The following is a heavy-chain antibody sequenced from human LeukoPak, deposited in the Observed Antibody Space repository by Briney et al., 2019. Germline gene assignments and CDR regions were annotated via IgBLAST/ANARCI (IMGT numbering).Heavy chain of an antibody. D-gene: IGHD5-18*01. CDR2: ISAYNGNT. CDR1: GYAFTSYG. Sequence: GASVKVSCKASGYAFTSYGVSWVRQAPGQGLEWMGWISAYNGNTNYAQKLQGRVTMTTDTSTSTAYMELRSLRSDDTAVYYCARGGYSYGYLEVFRREFSWYFDYWGQGTLVTVSS. V-gene: IGHV1-18*01. J-gene: IGHJ4*02. CDR3: ARGGYSYGYLEVFRREFSWYFDY.